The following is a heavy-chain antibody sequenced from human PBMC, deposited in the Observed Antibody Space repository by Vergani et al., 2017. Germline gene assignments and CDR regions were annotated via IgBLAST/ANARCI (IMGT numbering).Heavy chain of an antibody. CDR1: GFTFSSYW. CDR2: IDSDGSST. CDR3: ARGGXLGYCSSNSCLGGWFDP. Sequence: EVQLVESGGGLVQPGGSLRLSCAASGFTFSSYWMHWVRQAPGKGLVWVSRIDSDGSSTDYADSVKGRFTISRDNAKNTLLLQMNSLRAEDTAVYYCARGGXLGYCSSNSCLGGWFDPWGQGTLVTVSS. V-gene: IGHV3-74*01. D-gene: IGHD2-2*01. J-gene: IGHJ5*02.